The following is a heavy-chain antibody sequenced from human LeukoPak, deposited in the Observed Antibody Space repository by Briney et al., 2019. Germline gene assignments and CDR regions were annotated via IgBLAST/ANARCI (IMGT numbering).Heavy chain of an antibody. D-gene: IGHD6-19*01. J-gene: IGHJ6*03. Sequence: SETLSLTCRVSDYSISSGYYWGWIRQPPGKGLEWIGSVYHSATTYYNPSLKSRVTISVDTSKNQFSLKLSSVTAADTAVYYCSRDETYSSDWQSNHYYYYMDVWGKGTTVTVSS. CDR3: SRDETYSSDWQSNHYYYYMDV. V-gene: IGHV4-38-2*02. CDR2: VYHSATT. CDR1: DYSISSGYY.